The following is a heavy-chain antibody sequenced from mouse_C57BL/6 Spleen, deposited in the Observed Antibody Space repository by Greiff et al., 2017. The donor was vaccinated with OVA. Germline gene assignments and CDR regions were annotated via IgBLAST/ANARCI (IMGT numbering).Heavy chain of an antibody. CDR2: INPNNGGT. J-gene: IGHJ4*01. V-gene: IGHV1-26*01. Sequence: EVQLQHSGPDLVKPGASVKISCKASGYTFTDYYMNWVKQSHGKSLEWIGDINPNNGGTSYNQKFKGKATLTVDKSSSTAYMELRSLTSEDSAVYYCARFTTVVAEGYAMDYWGQGTSVTVSS. D-gene: IGHD1-1*01. CDR3: ARFTTVVAEGYAMDY. CDR1: GYTFTDYY.